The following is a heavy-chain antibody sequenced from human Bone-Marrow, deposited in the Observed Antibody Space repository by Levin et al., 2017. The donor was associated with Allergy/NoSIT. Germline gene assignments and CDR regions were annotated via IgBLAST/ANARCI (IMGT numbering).Heavy chain of an antibody. Sequence: GESLKISCAASGFTFSSHAMHWVRQAPGKGLEWVSFISYDGSDKYYADSVKGRFAISRDNSKNTLHLQMNSLSAEDTAVYYCARDRIENVHSGGWFKSYYYYGMDVWGQGTTVTVSS. J-gene: IGHJ6*02. CDR1: GFTFSSHA. V-gene: IGHV3-30*09. CDR2: ISYDGSDK. D-gene: IGHD2-15*01. CDR3: ARDRIENVHSGGWFKSYYYYGMDV.